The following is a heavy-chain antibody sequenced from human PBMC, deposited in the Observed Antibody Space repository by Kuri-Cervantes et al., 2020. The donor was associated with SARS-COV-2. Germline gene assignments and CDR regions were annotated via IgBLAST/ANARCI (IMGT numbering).Heavy chain of an antibody. CDR1: GFTLSTYG. Sequence: GGSLRLSCAASGFTLSTYGMFWVRQAPGKGLEWVAVISYDGSKKYYADSLKGRFTISRDNSKNKLFLQMNSLRVEDTALYYCARDGGDYWGQGTLVTVSS. CDR2: ISYDGSKK. J-gene: IGHJ4*02. V-gene: IGHV3-30*03. CDR3: ARDGGDY.